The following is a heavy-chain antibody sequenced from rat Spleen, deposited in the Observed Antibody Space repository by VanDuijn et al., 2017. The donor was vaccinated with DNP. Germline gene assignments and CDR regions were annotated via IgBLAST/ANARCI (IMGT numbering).Heavy chain of an antibody. CDR2: ITSGLGVT. CDR3: PRLGERLFDY. CDR1: GFTFSDYW. Sequence: EVQLVESGGDLVQPGKSLKLSCVASGFTFSDYWMTWIRQVPGKGLEWIASITSGLGVTSYPDSVKGRFTISRDDAKNTLYLQMNSLRSEDTATYYCPRLGERLFDYWGQGTLVTVSS. D-gene: IGHD5-1*01. J-gene: IGHJ3*01. V-gene: IGHV5-31*01.